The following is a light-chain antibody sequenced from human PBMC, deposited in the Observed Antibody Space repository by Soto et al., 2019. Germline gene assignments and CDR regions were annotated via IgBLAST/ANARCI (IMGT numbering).Light chain of an antibody. CDR2: STN. CDR3: VLYMGSGISL. Sequence: QTVVTQEPSFSVSPGGTVTLICRLLSGSVSTSYYASWYRQTPGQAPRTLIYSTNVRSSGVPDRFSGSILGDKAALTITGAQAEDEYDYYCVLYMGSGISLFGGGTKLTVL. V-gene: IGLV8-61*01. CDR1: SGSVSTSYY. J-gene: IGLJ2*01.